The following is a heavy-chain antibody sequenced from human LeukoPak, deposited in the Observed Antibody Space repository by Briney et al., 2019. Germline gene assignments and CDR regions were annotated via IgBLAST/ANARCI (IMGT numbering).Heavy chain of an antibody. CDR1: GYTFTNYY. D-gene: IGHD3-3*01. Sequence: GASVKVSCKASGYTFTNYYMHWVRQAPGQGLEWMGIINPSGGGTSYAQKFQGRVTMTRDTSTSTVYMELSSLRSEDTAVYYCARDRYDSYPMDVWGQGTTVTVSS. J-gene: IGHJ6*02. V-gene: IGHV1-46*01. CDR3: ARDRYDSYPMDV. CDR2: INPSGGGT.